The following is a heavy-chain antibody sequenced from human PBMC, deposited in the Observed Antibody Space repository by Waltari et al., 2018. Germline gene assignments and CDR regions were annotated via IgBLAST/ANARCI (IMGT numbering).Heavy chain of an antibody. CDR3: ASEWFGSTHHFDY. Sequence: QVQLQESGPGLVKPSETLSLTCAVSGYSISSGYSWGWIRQPPGKGLEWIGSIYHSGSTYYNPSLKSRVTISVDTSKNQFSLKLSSVTAADTAVYYCASEWFGSTHHFDYWGQGTLVTVSS. CDR1: GYSISSGYS. V-gene: IGHV4-38-2*01. CDR2: IYHSGST. J-gene: IGHJ4*02. D-gene: IGHD3-10*01.